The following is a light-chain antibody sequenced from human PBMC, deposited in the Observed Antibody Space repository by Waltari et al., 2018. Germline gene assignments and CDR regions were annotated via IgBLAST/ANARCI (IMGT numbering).Light chain of an antibody. CDR1: QTVSNY. CDR2: AAS. CDR3: QQSYSLPPT. J-gene: IGKJ1*01. V-gene: IGKV1-39*01. Sequence: DIQMTQSPPSLSASVGDRVTISCRASQTVSNYLNWFQQKSGKAPKLLVYAASILQGGVPPRFTGSGAGTDFTLTITSLQPEDFATYYCQQSYSLPPTFGQGTKVEVK.